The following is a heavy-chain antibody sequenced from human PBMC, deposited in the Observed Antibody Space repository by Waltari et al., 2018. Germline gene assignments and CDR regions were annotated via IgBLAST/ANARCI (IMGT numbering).Heavy chain of an antibody. Sequence: QVQLQESGPGLVKPSETLSLTCAVSGYPISSGYYWGWIRQPPGKGLEWIGSIYHSGSTHYNPALKSRVTISVDTSKNQFSLKLSSVTAADTAVYYCARRTTVTDFDYWGQGTLVTVSS. CDR2: IYHSGST. J-gene: IGHJ4*02. CDR3: ARRTTVTDFDY. V-gene: IGHV4-38-2*01. D-gene: IGHD4-17*01. CDR1: GYPISSGYY.